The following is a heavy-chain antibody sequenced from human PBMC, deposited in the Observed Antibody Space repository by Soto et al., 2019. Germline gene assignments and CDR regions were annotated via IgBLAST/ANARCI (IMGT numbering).Heavy chain of an antibody. CDR3: TAWYYYDSSGYYVGGFDY. D-gene: IGHD3-22*01. CDR2: IKSKTDGGTT. V-gene: IGHV3-15*07. Sequence: GGSLRLSCAASGFTFSNAWMNWVRQAPGKGLEWVGRIKSKTDGGTTDYAAPVKGRFTISRDDSKNTLYLQMNSLKTEDTAVYYCTAWYYYDSSGYYVGGFDYWGQGTLVTVSS. J-gene: IGHJ4*02. CDR1: GFTFSNAW.